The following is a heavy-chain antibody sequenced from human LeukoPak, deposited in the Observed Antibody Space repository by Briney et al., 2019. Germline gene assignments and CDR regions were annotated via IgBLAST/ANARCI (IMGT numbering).Heavy chain of an antibody. CDR2: FSGSGGST. CDR3: AKWELPLQFDP. D-gene: IGHD1-26*01. V-gene: IGHV3-23*01. J-gene: IGHJ5*02. CDR1: GFTFSSYA. Sequence: GGSLRLSCAASGFTFSSYAMSWVRQAPGKGLECISGFSGSGGSTYYADSVKGRFTISRDNSKNTLYLQMNSLRAEDTAVYYCAKWELPLQFDPWGQGTLVTVSS.